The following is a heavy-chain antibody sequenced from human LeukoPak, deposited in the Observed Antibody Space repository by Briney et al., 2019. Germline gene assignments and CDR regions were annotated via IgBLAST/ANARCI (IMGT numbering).Heavy chain of an antibody. CDR2: IYYSGST. J-gene: IGHJ5*02. D-gene: IGHD3-10*01. V-gene: IGHV4-59*01. CDR3: ARQNMVLLNWFDP. Sequence: PSETLSLTCTVSGGSISSYYWSWIRQPPGKGLEWIGYIYYSGSTNYNPSLKSRVTISVDTSKNQFSLKLSSVTAADTAVYYCARQNMVLLNWFDPWGQGTLVTVSS. CDR1: GGSISSYY.